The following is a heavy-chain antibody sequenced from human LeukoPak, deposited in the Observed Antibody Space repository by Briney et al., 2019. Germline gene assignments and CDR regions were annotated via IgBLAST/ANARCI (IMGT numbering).Heavy chain of an antibody. CDR2: IKQDGSEK. CDR1: GFTFSSYW. V-gene: IGHV3-7*01. CDR3: VKDLAPYDYGDHALDY. J-gene: IGHJ4*02. Sequence: GGSLRLSCAASGFTFSSYWMSWVRQAPGKGLEWVANIKQDGSEKYYVDSVKGRFTISRDNAKNSLYLQMNSLRAEDTAVYYCVKDLAPYDYGDHALDYWGQGTLVTVSS. D-gene: IGHD4-17*01.